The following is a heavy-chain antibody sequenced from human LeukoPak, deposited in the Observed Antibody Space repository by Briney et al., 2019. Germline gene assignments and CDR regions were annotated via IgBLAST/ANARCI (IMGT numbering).Heavy chain of an antibody. Sequence: GGSLRLSCAASGFIFSSYSMNWVRQAPGKGLEWVSSISSSSGSYIYYTDSVKGRFTISRDNAKNSLYLQMNTLGAEDTAVYYCARKGSGWQFDYWGQGSLVTVSS. J-gene: IGHJ4*02. CDR3: ARKGSGWQFDY. CDR2: ISSSSGSYI. D-gene: IGHD6-19*01. CDR1: GFIFSSYS. V-gene: IGHV3-21*01.